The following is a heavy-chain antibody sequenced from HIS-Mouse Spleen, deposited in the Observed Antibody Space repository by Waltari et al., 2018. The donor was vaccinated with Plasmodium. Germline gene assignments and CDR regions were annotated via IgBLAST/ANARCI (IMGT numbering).Heavy chain of an antibody. CDR3: ASSWYWYFDL. J-gene: IGHJ2*01. CDR1: GVTFGSYW. D-gene: IGHD6-13*01. Sequence: EVQLESGGGLVQPGGSLRLSCAACGVTFGSYWMRWVRQAPGKGLEWVANIKQDGSEKYYVDSVKGRFTISRDNAKNSLYLQMNSLRAEDTAVYYCASSWYWYFDLWGRGTLVTVSS. V-gene: IGHV3-7*01. CDR2: IKQDGSEK.